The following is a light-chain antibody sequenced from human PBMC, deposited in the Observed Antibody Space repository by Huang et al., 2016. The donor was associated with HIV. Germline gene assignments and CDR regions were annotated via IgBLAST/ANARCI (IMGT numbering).Light chain of an antibody. CDR2: GAS. V-gene: IGKV3-20*01. J-gene: IGKJ1*01. Sequence: VLTQSPGTLSLSPGERATLSCRASQSVSSTYLAWYQQKPGQAPRLLSYGASSRATGNPDRFSGSGSGTDFTLTISRLEPEDFAVYYCQQYGSSPTAFGQGTKVEIK. CDR1: QSVSSTY. CDR3: QQYGSSPTA.